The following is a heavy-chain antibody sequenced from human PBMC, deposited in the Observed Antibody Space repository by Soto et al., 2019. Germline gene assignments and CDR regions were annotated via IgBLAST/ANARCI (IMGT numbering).Heavy chain of an antibody. CDR3: ARLGAWRSTSRWYYYYMDV. CDR1: GYTFTSYG. J-gene: IGHJ6*03. Sequence: VQLVQSGAEVKKPGASVKVSCKASGYTFTSYGISWVRQAPGQGLEWMGWISAYNGNTNYAQKLQGRVTMTTDTSTSTAYREMRSLRSDDTAVYYCARLGAWRSTSRWYYYYMDVWGKGTTVTVSS. CDR2: ISAYNGNT. V-gene: IGHV1-18*01. D-gene: IGHD2-2*01.